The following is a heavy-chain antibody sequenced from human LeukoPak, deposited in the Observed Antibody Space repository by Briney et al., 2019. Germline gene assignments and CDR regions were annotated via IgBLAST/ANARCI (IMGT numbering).Heavy chain of an antibody. CDR3: AKFGTTSSSLFDY. CDR2: IRYDGSNK. CDR1: GFTFSSYG. D-gene: IGHD2/OR15-2a*01. V-gene: IGHV3-30*02. J-gene: IGHJ4*02. Sequence: PGGSLRLSCAASGFTFSSYGMHWVRQAPGKGLEWVAFIRYDGSNKYYADSVKGRFTISRDNSKNTLYLQMNSLRAEDTAVYYCAKFGTTSSSLFDYWGQGTLVTVSS.